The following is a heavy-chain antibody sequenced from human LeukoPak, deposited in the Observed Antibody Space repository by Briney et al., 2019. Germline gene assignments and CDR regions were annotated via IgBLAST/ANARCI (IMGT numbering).Heavy chain of an antibody. Sequence: SEPLSLTCSVSGGSITKNGYYWGWIRQSPETGLEWIGSMHYSGSTYYNPSLNSRVTISVDTSKNQFSLKLTSVTAADTAVYYCARERPSPRADAFEIWGQGKMVTVSS. D-gene: IGHD3-10*01. CDR2: MHYSGST. CDR1: GGSITKNGYY. V-gene: IGHV4-39*07. J-gene: IGHJ3*02. CDR3: ARERPSPRADAFEI.